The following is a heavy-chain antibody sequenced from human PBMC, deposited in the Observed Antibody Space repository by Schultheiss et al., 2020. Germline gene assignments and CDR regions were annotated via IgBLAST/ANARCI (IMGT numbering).Heavy chain of an antibody. V-gene: IGHV3-74*01. J-gene: IGHJ6*02. CDR3: AKDVWGYSGYDSYGMDV. D-gene: IGHD5-12*01. CDR2: INSDGSST. CDR1: GFTFSSYW. Sequence: GGSLRLSCAASGFTFSSYWMSWVRQAPGKGLVWVSRINSDGSSTNYADSVKGRFTVSRDNAKHTLYLQMNSLRAEDTAVYYCAKDVWGYSGYDSYGMDVWGQGTTVTVSS.